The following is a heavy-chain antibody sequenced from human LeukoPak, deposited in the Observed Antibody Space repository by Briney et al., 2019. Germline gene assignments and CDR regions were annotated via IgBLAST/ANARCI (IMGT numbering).Heavy chain of an antibody. CDR1: GGTFSSYA. Sequence: SVKVSCKASGGTFSSYAISWVRQAPGQGLEWMGGIIPIFGTANYAQKFQGRVTITTDESTSTAYMELSSLRSEDTAVYYCAVEMATILHPRKLTAEYFQHWGQGTLVTVSS. J-gene: IGHJ1*01. V-gene: IGHV1-69*05. CDR2: IIPIFGTA. D-gene: IGHD5-24*01. CDR3: AVEMATILHPRKLTAEYFQH.